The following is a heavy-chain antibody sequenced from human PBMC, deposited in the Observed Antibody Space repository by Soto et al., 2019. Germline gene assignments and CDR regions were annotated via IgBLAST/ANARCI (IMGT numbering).Heavy chain of an antibody. CDR3: ARGLVIRPYYYHGMDV. CDR2: ISSIGRT. V-gene: IGHV4-30-4*01. D-gene: IGHD3-9*01. CDR1: GGSISRGDYF. J-gene: IGHJ6*02. Sequence: QVQLQESGPGLVKPSQTLSLTCTVSGGSISRGDYFWSWIRQPPGKGLEWIGYISSIGRTYYNPSLKSRVSVARATSKNQFSLKLSSVTTTATAVYYCARGLVIRPYYYHGMDVWGQGTTVTVSS.